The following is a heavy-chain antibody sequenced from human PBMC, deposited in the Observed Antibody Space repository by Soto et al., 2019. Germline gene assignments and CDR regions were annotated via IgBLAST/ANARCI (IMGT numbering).Heavy chain of an antibody. CDR3: GPDTLDY. Sequence: QVQLVESGGGVVQPGRSLRLSCAASGFMFSSHGMHWIRQAPGKGLEWVAVIWYDGSNKYYADYVKGRFIISRDNSKNTLYLQMNSLRVEDTAVYYCGPDTLDYWGQGTLVTVSS. CDR2: IWYDGSNK. V-gene: IGHV3-33*01. CDR1: GFMFSSHG. J-gene: IGHJ4*02.